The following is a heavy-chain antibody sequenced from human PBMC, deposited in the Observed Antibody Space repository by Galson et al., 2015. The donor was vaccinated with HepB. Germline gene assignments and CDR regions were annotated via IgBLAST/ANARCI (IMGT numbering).Heavy chain of an antibody. CDR3: AKGRSVSGTLSPACDY. CDR1: GYTFTSYG. J-gene: IGHJ4*02. D-gene: IGHD1-1*01. Sequence: SVKVSCKASGYTFTSYGISWVRQAPGQGLEWMGWISAYNGNTNYAQKLQGRVTMTTDTSTSTAYMELRSLRAEDTAVYYCAKGRSVSGTLSPACDYWGQGTLVTVSS. V-gene: IGHV1-18*04. CDR2: ISAYNGNT.